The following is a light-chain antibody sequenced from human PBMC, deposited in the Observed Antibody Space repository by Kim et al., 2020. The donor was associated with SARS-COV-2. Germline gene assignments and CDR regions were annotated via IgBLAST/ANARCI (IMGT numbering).Light chain of an antibody. V-gene: IGLV3-9*01. Sequence: VALGQTARLTGGGNNIQTKIVHWYRQEPGQAPVLVMYKDSKRPSGIPERFSGSNSGNTATLSISRAQAGDEADYYCQVWDSGTWVFGGGTQLTVL. J-gene: IGLJ3*02. CDR2: KDS. CDR3: QVWDSGTWV. CDR1: NIQTKI.